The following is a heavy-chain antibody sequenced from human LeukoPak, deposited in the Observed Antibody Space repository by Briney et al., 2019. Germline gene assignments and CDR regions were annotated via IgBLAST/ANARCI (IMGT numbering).Heavy chain of an antibody. Sequence: ASVKVSCKASGYTFTGYYMHWVRQAPGQGLEWMGWINPNSGGTNYAQKFQGRVTMTRDTSISTAYMELSSLRSEDTAVYYCAREIRDSSGWLVDYWGQGTLVTVSS. CDR2: INPNSGGT. CDR3: AREIRDSSGWLVDY. J-gene: IGHJ4*02. D-gene: IGHD6-19*01. V-gene: IGHV1-2*02. CDR1: GYTFTGYY.